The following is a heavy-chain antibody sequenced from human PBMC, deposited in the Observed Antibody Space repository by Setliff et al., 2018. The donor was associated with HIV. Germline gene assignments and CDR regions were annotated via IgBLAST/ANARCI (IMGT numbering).Heavy chain of an antibody. V-gene: IGHV4-34*01. CDR1: GGSFSSGQYY. CDR3: ARDMMYHYDRSGSFGWFGP. CDR2: INHSGST. Sequence: SETLSLTCTVSGGSFSSGQYYWTWIRQPPGKGLEWIGEINHSGSTNYNPSLESRVTISVDTSKNQFSLKLTSLTAADTAVYYCARDMMYHYDRSGSFGWFGPWGQGTLVTVSS. J-gene: IGHJ5*02. D-gene: IGHD3-22*01.